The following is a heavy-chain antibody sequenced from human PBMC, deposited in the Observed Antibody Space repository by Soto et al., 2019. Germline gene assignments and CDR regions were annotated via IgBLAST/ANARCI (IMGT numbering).Heavy chain of an antibody. Sequence: LGLSCAASGFTFSTYAMHWVRQAPGKGLEWVALISYDGSIKVYADSVKGRFTVSRDNSKNTLYLQMTSLRKEDTAVFYCARDRVATTVDYYYGMDVWGQGTTVTVSS. V-gene: IGHV3-30-3*01. CDR1: GFTFSTYA. D-gene: IGHD1-1*01. CDR2: ISYDGSIK. CDR3: ARDRVATTVDYYYGMDV. J-gene: IGHJ6*02.